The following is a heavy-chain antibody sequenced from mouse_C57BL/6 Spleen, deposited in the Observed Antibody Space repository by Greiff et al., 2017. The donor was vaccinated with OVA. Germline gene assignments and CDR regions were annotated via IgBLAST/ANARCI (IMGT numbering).Heavy chain of an antibody. CDR3: ARGITFDY. D-gene: IGHD1-2*01. Sequence: VQLQQPGAELVKPGASVKLSCKASGYTFTSYWMHWVKQRPGQGLEWIGMINPNSGSTNYTEKFKSKATLTVDKSSSTAYMQLSSLTSEDSAVYSCARGITFDYWGQGTTLTVSS. J-gene: IGHJ2*01. CDR1: GYTFTSYW. V-gene: IGHV1-64*01. CDR2: INPNSGST.